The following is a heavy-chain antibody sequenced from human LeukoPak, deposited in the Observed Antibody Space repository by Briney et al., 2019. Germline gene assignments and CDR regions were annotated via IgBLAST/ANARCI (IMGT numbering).Heavy chain of an antibody. D-gene: IGHD3-16*01. CDR1: GFTFSNYG. CDR3: AKGGYDYAEYVDY. V-gene: IGHV3-23*01. J-gene: IGHJ4*02. CDR2: ISFSGANT. Sequence: GGSLRLSCVASGFTFSNYGMSWVRQAPGKGLEWVSRISFSGANTYYADSVRGRFTISRDKSKNTLFLQMNSLRAEDTAVYYCAKGGYDYAEYVDYWGREPWSPSPQ.